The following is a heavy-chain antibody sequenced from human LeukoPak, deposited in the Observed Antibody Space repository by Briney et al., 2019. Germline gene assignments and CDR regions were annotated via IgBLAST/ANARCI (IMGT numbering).Heavy chain of an antibody. D-gene: IGHD3-10*01. CDR1: GYTFTSYG. J-gene: IGHJ5*02. V-gene: IGHV1-18*01. Sequence: ASVKVSYKASGYTFTSYGISWVRQAPGQGLEWMGWISAYNGNTNYAQKLQGRVTMTTDTSTSTAYMELRSLRSDDTAVYYCARDGIGSGSYYNWFDPWGQGTLVTVSS. CDR2: ISAYNGNT. CDR3: ARDGIGSGSYYNWFDP.